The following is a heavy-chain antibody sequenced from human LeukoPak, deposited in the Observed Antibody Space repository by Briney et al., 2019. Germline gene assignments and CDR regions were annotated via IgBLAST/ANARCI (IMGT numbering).Heavy chain of an antibody. D-gene: IGHD3-3*01. J-gene: IGHJ6*02. V-gene: IGHV3-30*18. Sequence: GGSLRLSCAASGFTFSSYGMHWVRQAPGKGLEWVAVISYDGSNKYYADSVKGRFTISRDNSKDTLYLQMNSLRAEDTAVYYCAKDDEVGITIFGVVTETPDYYGMDVWGQGTTVTVSS. CDR2: ISYDGSNK. CDR3: AKDDEVGITIFGVVTETPDYYGMDV. CDR1: GFTFSSYG.